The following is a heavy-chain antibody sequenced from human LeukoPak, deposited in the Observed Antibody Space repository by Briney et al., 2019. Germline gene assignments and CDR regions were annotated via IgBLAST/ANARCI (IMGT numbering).Heavy chain of an antibody. CDR3: ARLGHGGNSGAFDI. V-gene: IGHV3-53*01. CDR1: GFTVSSNY. J-gene: IGHJ3*02. Sequence: GGSLGLSCAASGFTVSSNYMSWVRQAPGKGLEWVSVIYSGGSTYYTDSVKGRFTISRDNSKNTLYLQMNSLRAEDTAVYYCARLGHGGNSGAFDIWGQGTMVTVSS. D-gene: IGHD4-23*01. CDR2: IYSGGST.